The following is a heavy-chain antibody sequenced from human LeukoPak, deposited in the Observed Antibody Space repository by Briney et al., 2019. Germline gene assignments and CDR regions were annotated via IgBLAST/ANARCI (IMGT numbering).Heavy chain of an antibody. CDR1: GYTFTSYG. CDR2: ISAYNGNT. CDR3: ARDRNGYDFVY. Sequence: ASVKVSCKASGYTFTSYGISWVRQAPGQGLEWMGWISAYNGNTNYAQKLQGRSNKSTDTSTSTAYMELSDLRSEYTAVYYCARDRNGYDFVYWGQGTLVTVSS. J-gene: IGHJ4*02. D-gene: IGHD5-12*01. V-gene: IGHV1-18*01.